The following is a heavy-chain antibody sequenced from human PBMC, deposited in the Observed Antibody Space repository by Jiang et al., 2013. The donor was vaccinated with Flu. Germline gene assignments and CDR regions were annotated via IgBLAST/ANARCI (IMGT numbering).Heavy chain of an antibody. D-gene: IGHD3-16*01. J-gene: IGHJ3*02. Sequence: VQLLESGGGLVQPGGSLRLSCAASGFIFTNYRMSWVRQAPGKGLEWVAEILGSDTKTYYADSVKDRFTVSRDNSKNTLYLQMDSLRVDDTAVYYCAGRWDYHGNAFKIWGDGTVVTVSS. V-gene: IGHV3-23*01. CDR2: ILGSDTKT. CDR3: AGRWDYHGNAFKI. CDR1: GFIFTNYR.